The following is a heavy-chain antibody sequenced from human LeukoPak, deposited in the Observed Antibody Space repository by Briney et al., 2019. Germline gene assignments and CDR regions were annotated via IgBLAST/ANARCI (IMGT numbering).Heavy chain of an antibody. D-gene: IGHD1-26*01. Sequence: GGSLRLSCAASGFTFSSYSMNWVRQAPGKGLEWVSYISSSSITIYYADSVKGRFTISRDNAKNSLYLQMNSLRAEDTAVYYCASRPSGSYARFDSWGQGILVTVSS. CDR2: ISSSSITI. CDR3: ASRPSGSYARFDS. J-gene: IGHJ4*02. V-gene: IGHV3-48*01. CDR1: GFTFSSYS.